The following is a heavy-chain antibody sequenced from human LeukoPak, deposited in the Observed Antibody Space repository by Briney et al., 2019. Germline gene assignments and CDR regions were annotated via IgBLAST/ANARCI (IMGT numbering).Heavy chain of an antibody. D-gene: IGHD3-22*01. CDR2: ISGSGGST. CDR3: AKDLLDSSGYWWGGYYYYGMDV. CDR1: GFTFSSYA. V-gene: IGHV3-23*01. Sequence: GGSLRLSCAASGFTFSSYAMSWVRQAPGKGLEWVSAISGSGGSTYYADSVKGRFTISRDNSKNTLYLQMNSLRAEDTAVYYCAKDLLDSSGYWWGGYYYYGMDVWGQGTTVTVSS. J-gene: IGHJ6*02.